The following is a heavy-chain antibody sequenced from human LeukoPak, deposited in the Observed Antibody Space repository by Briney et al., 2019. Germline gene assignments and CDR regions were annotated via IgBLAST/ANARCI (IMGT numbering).Heavy chain of an antibody. CDR3: ASGGIYYGASFEF. V-gene: IGHV3-20*04. CDR2: INWNGGST. D-gene: IGHD1-26*01. Sequence: GGSLRLSCAASGFTFSDYYMSWVRQAPGKGLEWVSGINWNGGSTGYADSVKGRFTISRDNAKNSLYLQMNSLRAEDTALYYCASGGIYYGASFEFWGQGTRVTVSS. CDR1: GFTFSDYY. J-gene: IGHJ4*02.